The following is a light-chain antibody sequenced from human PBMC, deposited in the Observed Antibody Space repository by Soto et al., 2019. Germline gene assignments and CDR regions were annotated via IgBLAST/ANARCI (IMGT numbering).Light chain of an antibody. Sequence: QSVLTQPPSASGSPGQSVTISCTGTSSDVGGYNSVSWYQQHPGKAPELLIYEVSKRPPGVPDRFSGSKSGNTASLTVSGLQAEDEADYYGSSSAGSNNFDVFGTGTKLTVL. V-gene: IGLV2-8*01. CDR3: SSSAGSNNFDV. CDR2: EVS. J-gene: IGLJ1*01. CDR1: SSDVGGYNS.